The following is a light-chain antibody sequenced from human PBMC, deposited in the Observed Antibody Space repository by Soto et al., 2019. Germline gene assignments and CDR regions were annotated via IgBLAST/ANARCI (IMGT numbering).Light chain of an antibody. CDR2: GAY. J-gene: IGKJ5*01. CDR3: QQYNDWPAIT. V-gene: IGKV3D-15*01. Sequence: EIVMTQSPATVSASLGERVTLYCRASRSISRNLAWYQQSRGQAPRLLVYGAYTRATGTPDRFSGGGSGTEFTLTIISLQSEDFAVYYCQQYNDWPAITFGQGTRLEIK. CDR1: RSISRN.